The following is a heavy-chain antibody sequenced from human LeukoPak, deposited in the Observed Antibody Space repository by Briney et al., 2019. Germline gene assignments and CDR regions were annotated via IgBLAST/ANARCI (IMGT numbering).Heavy chain of an antibody. CDR3: AVFDIVVVPAAQNWFDP. D-gene: IGHD2-2*01. V-gene: IGHV1-46*01. CDR2: INPSGGST. CDR1: GYTFTSYY. J-gene: IGHJ5*02. Sequence: ASVKVSCKASGYTFTSYYMHWVRQAPGQGLEWMGIINPSGGSTSYAQKFQGRVTMTRDMSTSTAYMELSRLRSDDTAVYYCAVFDIVVVPAAQNWFDPWGQGTLVTVSS.